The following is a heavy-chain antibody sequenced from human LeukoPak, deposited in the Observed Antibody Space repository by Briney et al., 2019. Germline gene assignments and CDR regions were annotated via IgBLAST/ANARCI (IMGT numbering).Heavy chain of an antibody. D-gene: IGHD3-10*01. CDR2: MNPNSGNT. Sequence: ASVKVSCKASGYAFTSYDINWVRQATGQGLEWMGWMNPNSGNTGYAQKFQGRVTMTRNTSISTAYMELSSLRSEDTAVYYCARGQSSDGYGSGPDFDYWGQGTLVTVSS. J-gene: IGHJ4*02. CDR1: GYAFTSYD. V-gene: IGHV1-8*01. CDR3: ARGQSSDGYGSGPDFDY.